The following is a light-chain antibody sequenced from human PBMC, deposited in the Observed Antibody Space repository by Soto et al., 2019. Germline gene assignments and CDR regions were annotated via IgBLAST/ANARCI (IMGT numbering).Light chain of an antibody. V-gene: IGKV3-15*01. CDR3: QQYGSSST. CDR2: DTS. Sequence: EVTMTQSPGAPYMSTGERATLACRASRSGGNTLAWFQQRPGQAPRLLIYDTSTRATGIPARFSGSGSGTDFTLTISSLEPEDFAVYYCQQYGSSSTFGQGTRLEIK. CDR1: RSGGNT. J-gene: IGKJ5*01.